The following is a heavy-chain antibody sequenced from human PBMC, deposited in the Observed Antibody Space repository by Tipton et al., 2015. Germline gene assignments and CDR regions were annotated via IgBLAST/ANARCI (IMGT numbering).Heavy chain of an antibody. CDR2: MHYTGST. D-gene: IGHD5-24*01. CDR3: ARDLEHGMDV. V-gene: IGHV4-59*01. J-gene: IGHJ6*02. CDR1: GGSLSGYY. Sequence: TLSLTCTVSGGSLSGYYWNWIRQTPGKGLEWIGYMHYTGSTNYNPSLKSRVTISTDTSKNQFFLNLTSVTAADTAVYFCARDLEHGMDVWGQGTTVTVS.